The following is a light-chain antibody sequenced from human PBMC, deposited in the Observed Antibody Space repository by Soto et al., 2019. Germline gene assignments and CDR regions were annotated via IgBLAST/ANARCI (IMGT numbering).Light chain of an antibody. J-gene: IGKJ4*01. Sequence: DIQMTQSPSSLSASVGDRVTITCQASQDISNYLNWYQQKPGKAPKLLICDASNVETGVPSRFSGSGSGTDFTFTIHSLQPEDAATYYCQQYEDLPLTFGGGTKVGIK. CDR1: QDISNY. V-gene: IGKV1-33*01. CDR2: DAS. CDR3: QQYEDLPLT.